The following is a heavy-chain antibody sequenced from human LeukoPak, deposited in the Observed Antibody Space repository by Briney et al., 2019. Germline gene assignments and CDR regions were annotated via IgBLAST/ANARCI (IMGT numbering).Heavy chain of an antibody. Sequence: GGSLRLSCAASGFTFSNAWMNWVRQAPGKGLEWVGRIKTKIEGGTIDYAAPVKGRISISRDDSKNTVYLQMNSLKTEDTAVYYCTTAGYSRYAGGQGTLVTVSS. CDR2: IKTKIEGGTI. V-gene: IGHV3-15*01. CDR1: GFTFSNAW. J-gene: IGHJ4*02. D-gene: IGHD6-13*01. CDR3: TTAGYSRYA.